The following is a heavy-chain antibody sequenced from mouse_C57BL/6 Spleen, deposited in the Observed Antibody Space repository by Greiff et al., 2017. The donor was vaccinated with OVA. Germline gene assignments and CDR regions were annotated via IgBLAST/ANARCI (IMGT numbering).Heavy chain of an antibody. CDR1: GYAFSSSW. CDR3: AITTVPAGDYYAMDY. CDR2: IYPGDGDT. D-gene: IGHD1-1*01. V-gene: IGHV1-82*01. J-gene: IGHJ4*01. Sequence: QVQLKESGPELVKPGASVKISCKASGYAFSSSWMNWVKQRPGKGLEWIGRIYPGDGDTNYNGKFKGKATLTADKSSSTAYMQLSSLTSEDSAVYFCAITTVPAGDYYAMDYWGQGTSVTVSS.